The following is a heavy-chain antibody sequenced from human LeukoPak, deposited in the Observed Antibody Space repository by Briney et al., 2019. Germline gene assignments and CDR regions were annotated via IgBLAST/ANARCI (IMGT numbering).Heavy chain of an antibody. Sequence: ASVKVSCKASGYTFTSYGISWVRQAPGQGLEWMGWISAYNGNTNYAQKLQGRVTMTTDTSTSTAYMELRSLRSDDTAVYYCARRGGSGYYDFWSGYSYNWFDPWGQGTLVTVSS. CDR2: ISAYNGNT. CDR1: GYTFTSYG. V-gene: IGHV1-18*01. CDR3: ARRGGSGYYDFWSGYSYNWFDP. J-gene: IGHJ5*02. D-gene: IGHD3-3*01.